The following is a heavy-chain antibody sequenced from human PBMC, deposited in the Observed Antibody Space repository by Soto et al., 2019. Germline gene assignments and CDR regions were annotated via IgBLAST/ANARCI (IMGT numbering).Heavy chain of an antibody. CDR2: IYYSGST. J-gene: IGHJ4*02. Sequence: SETPSLTCTVAWGYISNVGYYWSWVRQPPGKGLECIEYIYYSGSTYYNPSLKSRDTISVDTSKNQFSLMLSSVTATDTAVYCCARDNNGDTYCFGYWGQGALGTVPS. D-gene: IGHD4-17*01. CDR3: ARDNNGDTYCFGY. V-gene: IGHV4-30-4*01. CDR1: WGYISNVGYY.